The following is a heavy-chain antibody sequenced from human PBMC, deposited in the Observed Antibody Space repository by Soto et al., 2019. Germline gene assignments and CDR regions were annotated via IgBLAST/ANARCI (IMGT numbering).Heavy chain of an antibody. D-gene: IGHD3-9*01. CDR2: IFHTGTT. V-gene: IGHV4-38-2*01. Sequence: PSETLSLTCAVSGDSIIGIYHWAWILQPPGRSLEWIASIFHTGTTYYTPSLKSRVTISVDTSKNQFSLRLSSVTAADSAVYYSARVNILTVYGCKDVWGQGTRVTDSS. CDR3: ARVNILTVYGCKDV. CDR1: GDSIIGIYH. J-gene: IGHJ6*02.